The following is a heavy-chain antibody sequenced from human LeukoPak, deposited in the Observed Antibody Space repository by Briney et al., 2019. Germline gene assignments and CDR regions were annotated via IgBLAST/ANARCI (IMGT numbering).Heavy chain of an antibody. V-gene: IGHV3-7*05. J-gene: IGHJ3*02. CDR1: GFSFSSYW. CDR2: IRQDGSER. Sequence: GGSLRLSCAASGFSFSSYWMSWVRQAPGKGLEWVANIRQDGSERKYLDSVKGRFTISRDNAKNSLYLQLNSLRAEETAVYYCVGDCWGLPHGIDGFDIWGPGTMVTVSS. CDR3: VGDCWGLPHGIDGFDI. D-gene: IGHD7-27*01.